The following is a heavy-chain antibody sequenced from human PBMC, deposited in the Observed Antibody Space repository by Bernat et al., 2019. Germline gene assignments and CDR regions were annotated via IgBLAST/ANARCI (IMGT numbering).Heavy chain of an antibody. CDR2: IYYSGST. Sequence: QVQLQESGPGLVKPSQTLSLTCTVSGGSISSGAYYWSWIRQHPGKGLEWIGYIYYSGSTYYNPSLKSPVTISLDTSKNQFSLKLSSVTAADTAVYYCARGYYFHSSGYYYFDYWGQGTLFTFSS. J-gene: IGHJ4*02. D-gene: IGHD3-22*01. CDR1: GGSISSGAYY. CDR3: ARGYYFHSSGYYYFDY. V-gene: IGHV4-31*01.